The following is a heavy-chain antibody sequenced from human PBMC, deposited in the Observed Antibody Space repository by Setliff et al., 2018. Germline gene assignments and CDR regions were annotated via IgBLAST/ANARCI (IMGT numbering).Heavy chain of an antibody. J-gene: IGHJ6*03. CDR2: TYYSGDT. CDR1: GGSITNYY. V-gene: IGHV4-59*04. Sequence: SETLSLTCTVSGGSITNYYWSWIRQPPGKGLEWIGSTYYSGDTSYNPSLKSRVTMSVDMSRNQFSLKLNSVTAADTAIYYCARTYYYASGRSGYYYYYYYMDVWGKGTTVTVSS. CDR3: ARTYYYASGRSGYYYYYYYMDV. D-gene: IGHD3-10*01.